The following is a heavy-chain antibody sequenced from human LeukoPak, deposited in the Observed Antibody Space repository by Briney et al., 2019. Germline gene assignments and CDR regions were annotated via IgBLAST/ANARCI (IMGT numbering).Heavy chain of an antibody. CDR1: GGTISSYY. V-gene: IGHV4-59*12. CDR3: AREVYGDNYFDY. D-gene: IGHD4-17*01. Sequence: SETLSLTCTVSGGTISSYYWNWIRQPPGKGLEWIGYIHYSGSTKYNPSLKSRVTISVDTSKNQFSLKLSSVTAADTAVYYCAREVYGDNYFDYWGQGTLVTVSS. CDR2: IHYSGST. J-gene: IGHJ4*02.